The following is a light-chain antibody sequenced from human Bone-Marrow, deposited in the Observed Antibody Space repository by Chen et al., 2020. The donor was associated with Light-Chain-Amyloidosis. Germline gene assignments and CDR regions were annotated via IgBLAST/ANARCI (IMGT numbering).Light chain of an antibody. J-gene: IGLJ2*01. CDR2: RDT. CDR3: QSADSSGTYEVI. V-gene: IGLV3-25*03. Sequence: SYELTPPPSVSVSPGQKARITCSGDDLPTKYAYWYQQKPGQAPVLVIHRDTERPSGISERFSGSSSGTTATLTISVVQAEDEADYHCQSADSSGTYEVIFGGGTKLTVL. CDR1: DLPTKY.